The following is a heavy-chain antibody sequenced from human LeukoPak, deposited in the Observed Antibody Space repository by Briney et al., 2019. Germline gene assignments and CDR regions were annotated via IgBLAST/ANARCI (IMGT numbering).Heavy chain of an antibody. CDR3: ATDWEY. CDR2: IYTSGST. J-gene: IGHJ4*02. D-gene: IGHD3-9*01. V-gene: IGHV4-61*02. CDR1: GGSISSGSYY. Sequence: SQTLSLTCTVSGGSISSGSYYWSWIRQPAGKGLEWIGRIYTSGSTNYNPSLKSRVTISVDTSKNQFSLKLSSVTAADTAIYYCATDWEYWGPGAQVTVSS.